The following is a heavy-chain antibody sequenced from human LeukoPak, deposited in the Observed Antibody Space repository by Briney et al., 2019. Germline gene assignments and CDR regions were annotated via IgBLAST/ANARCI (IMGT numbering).Heavy chain of an antibody. CDR2: ISISGDIV. Sequence: GGSLRLSCAASGFTFSGASMNWVRQAPGKGLEWISYISISGDIVCYADSVKGRFTISRDNAKDSLWLQMNSLRAEDTAVYYCARDGVGADPGDAFDIWGQGTMVTVSS. J-gene: IGHJ3*02. D-gene: IGHD1-26*01. V-gene: IGHV3-48*01. CDR1: GFTFSGAS. CDR3: ARDGVGADPGDAFDI.